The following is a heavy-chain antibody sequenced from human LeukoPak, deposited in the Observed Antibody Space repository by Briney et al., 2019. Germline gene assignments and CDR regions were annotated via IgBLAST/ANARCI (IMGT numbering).Heavy chain of an antibody. Sequence: SETLSLTCAVYGGSFSGYYWSWIRQPPGKGLEWIGEINHSGSTYYNPSLKSRVTISVDRSKNQFSLKLSSVTAADTAVYYCARDPGVAAFDIWGQGTMVTVSS. CDR1: GGSFSGYY. CDR2: INHSGST. J-gene: IGHJ3*02. V-gene: IGHV4-34*01. CDR3: ARDPGVAAFDI. D-gene: IGHD3-10*01.